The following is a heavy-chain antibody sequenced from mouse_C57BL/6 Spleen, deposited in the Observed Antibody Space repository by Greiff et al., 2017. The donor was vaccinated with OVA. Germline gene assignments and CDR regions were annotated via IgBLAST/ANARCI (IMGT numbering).Heavy chain of an antibody. J-gene: IGHJ3*01. D-gene: IGHD2-3*01. Sequence: VQLQQSGPELVKPGASVKISCKASGYTFTDYYMNWVKQSHGKSLEWIGDINPNNGGTSYNQKFKGKATLTVDKSSSTAYMELRSLTSEDSAVYYCARFDGRCAYWGQGTLVTVSA. CDR1: GYTFTDYY. V-gene: IGHV1-26*01. CDR2: INPNNGGT. CDR3: ARFDGRCAY.